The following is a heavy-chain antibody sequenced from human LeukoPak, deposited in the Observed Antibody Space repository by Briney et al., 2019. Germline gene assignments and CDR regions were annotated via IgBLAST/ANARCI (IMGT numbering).Heavy chain of an antibody. CDR3: ARLGRQLAAAGAGVSDY. J-gene: IGHJ4*02. CDR2: SYYSGST. Sequence: PSETLSLTCTVSGGSISSSSYSWGWIRQPPGQGLEWIGSSYYSGSTYYNPSLKRRVTISVDPSKNQFSLKLRSVTAADTAVYYCARLGRQLAAAGAGVSDYWGQGTLVTVSS. CDR1: GGSISSSSYS. D-gene: IGHD6-13*01. V-gene: IGHV4-39*01.